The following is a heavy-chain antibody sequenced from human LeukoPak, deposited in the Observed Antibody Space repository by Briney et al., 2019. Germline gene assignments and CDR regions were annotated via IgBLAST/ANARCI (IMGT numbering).Heavy chain of an antibody. D-gene: IGHD6-19*01. J-gene: IGHJ4*02. CDR2: IIPILGIA. CDR3: ARDSAYTAVAGIFDY. V-gene: IGHV1-69*04. CDR1: GYSFTSHG. Sequence: GASVKVSCKASGYSFTSHGISWVRLAPGQGLEWMGRIIPILGIANYAQKFQGRVTITADKSTSTAYMELSSLRSEDTAVYYCARDSAYTAVAGIFDYWGQGTLVTVSS.